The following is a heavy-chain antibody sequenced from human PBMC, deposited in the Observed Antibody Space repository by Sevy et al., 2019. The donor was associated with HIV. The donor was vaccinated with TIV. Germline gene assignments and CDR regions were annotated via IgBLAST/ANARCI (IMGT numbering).Heavy chain of an antibody. J-gene: IGHJ5*02. CDR2: IHYSGST. Sequence: SETLSLTCTVSGGPISSYYWSWIRQPPGKKLEWIGYIHYSGSTKYNPSLNSRVTMSVDTSKNQFPLKLTSVTAADTAVYYCARAPPVRSGDDSLDWFDPWGQGTLVTVSS. V-gene: IGHV4-59*01. D-gene: IGHD5-12*01. CDR1: GGPISSYY. CDR3: ARAPPVRSGDDSLDWFDP.